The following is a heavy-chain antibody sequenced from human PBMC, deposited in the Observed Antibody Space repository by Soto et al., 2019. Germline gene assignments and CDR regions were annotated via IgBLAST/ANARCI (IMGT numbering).Heavy chain of an antibody. D-gene: IGHD3-3*01. CDR1: GFTFSSYA. CDR3: AKEGEITIFGVVISHYYYYGMDV. V-gene: IGHV3-23*01. Sequence: PGGSLRLSCAASGFTFSSYAMSWFRQAPGKGLEWVSAISGSGGSTYYADSVKGRFTISRDNSKNTLYLQMNSLRAEDTAVYYCAKEGEITIFGVVISHYYYYGMDVWGQGTTVTVSS. J-gene: IGHJ6*02. CDR2: ISGSGGST.